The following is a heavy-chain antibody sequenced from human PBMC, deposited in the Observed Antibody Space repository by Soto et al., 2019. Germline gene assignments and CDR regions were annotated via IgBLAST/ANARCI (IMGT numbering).Heavy chain of an antibody. CDR2: ISGNSGTT. Sequence: EVQLLESGGDFKQPGGSLRLSCEGSGFNFSNYALNWVRQAPGKRLEWVSVISGNSGTTYYAASVKGRFTIYRYNSKNTLYLQINRLRADDTAVYYCAKGRAITVFGVITPFASWGKGTLVTVSS. V-gene: IGHV3-23*01. CDR1: GFNFSNYA. D-gene: IGHD3-3*01. J-gene: IGHJ4*02. CDR3: AKGRAITVFGVITPFAS.